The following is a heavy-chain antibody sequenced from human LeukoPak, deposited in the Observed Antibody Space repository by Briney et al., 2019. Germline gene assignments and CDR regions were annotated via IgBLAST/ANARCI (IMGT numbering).Heavy chain of an antibody. D-gene: IGHD5-24*01. Sequence: SVKLSCKASGGTFSSYAISWVRQAPGQGLEWMGGIIPIFGTANYAQKFQGRVTITADKSTSTAYMELSSLRSEDTAVYYCASCRDGYNGPREFNMDVWGKGTTVTVSS. CDR3: ASCRDGYNGPREFNMDV. CDR2: IIPIFGTA. CDR1: GGTFSSYA. V-gene: IGHV1-69*06. J-gene: IGHJ6*03.